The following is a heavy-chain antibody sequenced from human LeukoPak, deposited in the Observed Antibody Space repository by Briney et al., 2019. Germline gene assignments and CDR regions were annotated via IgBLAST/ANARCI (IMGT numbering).Heavy chain of an antibody. J-gene: IGHJ4*02. CDR2: INSDVSTI. CDR1: GFTFSSYW. D-gene: IGHD2-2*01. CDR3: TRETVVVPTASLGY. V-gene: IGHV3-74*01. Sequence: GGSLTLSCAASGFTFSSYWLHGFRQPPARGRLWCSRINSDVSTIIYADSVKGRFTISRDNAKNTLYLQMDSLRADDTAVYYCTRETVVVPTASLGYWGLGTLVTVSS.